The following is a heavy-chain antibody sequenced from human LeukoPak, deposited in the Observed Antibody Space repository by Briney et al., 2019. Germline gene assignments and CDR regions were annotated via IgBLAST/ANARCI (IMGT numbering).Heavy chain of an antibody. CDR2: IYYSGST. Sequence: PSETPSLTCTVSGGSVSSGSYYWSWIRQPPGKGLEWIGYIYYSGSTNYNPSLKSRVTISVDTSKNQFSLKLSSVTAADTAVYYCARDAGAFDWGQGTLVTVSS. D-gene: IGHD1-26*01. J-gene: IGHJ4*02. CDR1: GGSVSSGSYY. CDR3: ARDAGAFD. V-gene: IGHV4-61*01.